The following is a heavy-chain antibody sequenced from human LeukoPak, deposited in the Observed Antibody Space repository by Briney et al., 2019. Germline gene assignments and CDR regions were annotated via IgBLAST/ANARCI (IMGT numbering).Heavy chain of an antibody. CDR1: GYTFTSYA. CDR3: ARGGGYYNEGGYDY. D-gene: IGHD3-9*01. J-gene: IGHJ4*02. Sequence: GASVKVSCKASGYTFTSYAMHWVRQAPGQRLEWMGWINAGNGNTKYSQKFQGRVTNTRDTSASTAYMELSSLRSEDTAVYYCARGGGYYNEGGYDYWGQGTLVTVSS. CDR2: INAGNGNT. V-gene: IGHV1-3*01.